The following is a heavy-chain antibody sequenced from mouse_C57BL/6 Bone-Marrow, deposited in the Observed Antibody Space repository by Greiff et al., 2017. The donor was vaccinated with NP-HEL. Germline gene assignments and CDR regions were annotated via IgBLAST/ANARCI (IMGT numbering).Heavy chain of an antibody. CDR3: ASKLGRGYAMDY. CDR2: ISSGSSTI. J-gene: IGHJ4*01. CDR1: GFTFSDYG. Sequence: EVKVVESGGGLVKPGGSLKLSCAASGFTFSDYGMHWVRQAPEKGLEWVAYISSGSSTIYYADTVKGRFTISRDNAKNTLFLQMTSLRSEDTAMYYCASKLGRGYAMDYWGQGTSVTVSS. V-gene: IGHV5-17*01. D-gene: IGHD4-1*01.